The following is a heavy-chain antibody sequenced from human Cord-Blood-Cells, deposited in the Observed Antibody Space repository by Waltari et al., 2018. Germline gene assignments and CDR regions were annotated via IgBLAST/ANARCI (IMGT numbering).Heavy chain of an antibody. V-gene: IGHV1-2*02. Sequence: QVQLVQSGAEVKKPGASVKVSCKASGYTFTGYYMHWVRQAPGQGLEWMGWNNPNSGGTNYAKKFQGRVTMTRDTSISTAYMELSRLRSDDTAVYYCARGMGSYYALFDYWGQGTLVTVSS. J-gene: IGHJ4*02. D-gene: IGHD1-26*01. CDR3: ARGMGSYYALFDY. CDR1: GYTFTGYY. CDR2: NNPNSGGT.